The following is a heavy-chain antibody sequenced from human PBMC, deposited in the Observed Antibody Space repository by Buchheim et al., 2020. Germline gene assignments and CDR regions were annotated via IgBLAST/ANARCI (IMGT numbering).Heavy chain of an antibody. J-gene: IGHJ4*02. CDR1: GFSFGTYS. Sequence: EVQLVESGGGLVQPGGSLRLSCAASGFSFGTYSMNWLRQAPGKGLEWISYISHSRSTIYYPDSVRGRFTVSRDKAKNSLSLPMDSLGAEDTAVYYCARVAYGYFDYWGQGTL. D-gene: IGHD2-21*01. V-gene: IGHV3-48*01. CDR2: ISHSRSTI. CDR3: ARVAYGYFDY.